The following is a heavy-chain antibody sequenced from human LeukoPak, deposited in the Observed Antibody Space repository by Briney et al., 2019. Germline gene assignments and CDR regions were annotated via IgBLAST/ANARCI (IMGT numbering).Heavy chain of an antibody. Sequence: PGRSLRLSCAASGFTFDDYAMHWVRQAPGKGLEWVSGISWNSGSIGYADSVKGRFTISRDNAKNTLYLQMNSLRAEDTAVYYCARDYSSSPDFDYWGQGTLVTVSS. CDR2: ISWNSGSI. CDR3: ARDYSSSPDFDY. V-gene: IGHV3-9*01. J-gene: IGHJ4*02. D-gene: IGHD6-6*01. CDR1: GFTFDDYA.